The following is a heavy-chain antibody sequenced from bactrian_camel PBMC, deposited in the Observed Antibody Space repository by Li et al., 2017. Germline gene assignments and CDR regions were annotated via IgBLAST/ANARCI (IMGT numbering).Heavy chain of an antibody. CDR1: ESTYNYYC. D-gene: IGHD6*01. J-gene: IGHJ4*01. Sequence: HVQLVESGGGSVQAGGSLRLSCAASESTYNYYCMAWFRQAPGKEREGVATIDNDGRTTYADSVKVRFTISKDNAKNALYLQMSSLKPEDTGMYYCAAGPRLYGGSWSFPAWYKYWGQGTQVTVS. CDR3: AAGPRLYGGSWSFPAWYKY. CDR2: IDNDGRT. V-gene: IGHV3S53*01.